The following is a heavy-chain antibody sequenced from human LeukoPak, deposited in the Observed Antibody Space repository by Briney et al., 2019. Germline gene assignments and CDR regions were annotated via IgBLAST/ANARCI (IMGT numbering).Heavy chain of an antibody. V-gene: IGHV3-33*01. Sequence: GGSLRLSCAESGFTFSSYGMHWVRQAPGKGLEWVAVIWYDGSNKYYADSVKGRFTISRDNSKNTLYLQMNSLRAEDTAVYYCARDRLPGDYFDYWGQGTLVTVSS. CDR3: ARDRLPGDYFDY. CDR2: IWYDGSNK. CDR1: GFTFSSYG. J-gene: IGHJ4*02. D-gene: IGHD3-10*01.